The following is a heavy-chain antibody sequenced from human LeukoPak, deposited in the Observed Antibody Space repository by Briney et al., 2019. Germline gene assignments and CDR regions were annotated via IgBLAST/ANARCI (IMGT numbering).Heavy chain of an antibody. Sequence: GGSLRLSCAASGFTFSSYVMSWVRQAPGKGLEWVSAISGSGGSTYYADSVKGRFTISRDNSKNTLYLQMNSLRAEDTAVYYCAKYRSSGWYFDFDYWGQGTLVTVSS. J-gene: IGHJ4*02. CDR1: GFTFSSYV. CDR2: ISGSGGST. CDR3: AKYRSSGWYFDFDY. D-gene: IGHD6-19*01. V-gene: IGHV3-23*01.